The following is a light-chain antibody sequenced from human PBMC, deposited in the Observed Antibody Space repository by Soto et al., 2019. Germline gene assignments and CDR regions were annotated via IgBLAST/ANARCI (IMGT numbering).Light chain of an antibody. CDR3: VSYTTSASYV. Sequence: SVRTQPASVCGSPGQSITISCTGTSSDVGNYIFVSWYRQHPGKAPKLMIYDINNRPSGVSNRFSGSKSGNTASLTISGLQAEDEADYYCVSYTTSASYVCGTGTKVTAL. CDR1: SSDVGNYIF. V-gene: IGLV2-14*01. J-gene: IGLJ1*01. CDR2: DIN.